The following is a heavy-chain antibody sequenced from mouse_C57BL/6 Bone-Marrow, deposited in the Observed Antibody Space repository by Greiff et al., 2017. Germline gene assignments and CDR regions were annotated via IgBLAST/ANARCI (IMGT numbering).Heavy chain of an antibody. Sequence: DVMLVESGGGLVQPGGSLKLSCAASGFTFSDYYMYWVRQTPEKRLEWVAYISNGGGSTYYPDTVTGRFTISRDNAKHTLYLQMSRLKSEDTAMYYCAAGIYYYGSSFYGYFDVWGTGTTVTVSS. CDR1: GFTFSDYY. CDR3: AAGIYYYGSSFYGYFDV. V-gene: IGHV5-12*01. J-gene: IGHJ1*03. CDR2: ISNGGGST. D-gene: IGHD1-1*01.